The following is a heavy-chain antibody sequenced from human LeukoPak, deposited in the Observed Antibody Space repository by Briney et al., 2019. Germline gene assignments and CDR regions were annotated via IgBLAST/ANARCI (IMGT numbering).Heavy chain of an antibody. Sequence: GRSLRLSCAASGFTFSSYGMHWVRQAPGKGLEWVAVIWYDGSNKYHADSEKGRFTISRDNSKNTLYLQMNSLRVEDTAVYYCARAHCSGGSCYGNYYYYYGMDVWGQGTTVTVSS. CDR1: GFTFSSYG. J-gene: IGHJ6*02. V-gene: IGHV3-33*01. D-gene: IGHD2-15*01. CDR2: IWYDGSNK. CDR3: ARAHCSGGSCYGNYYYYYGMDV.